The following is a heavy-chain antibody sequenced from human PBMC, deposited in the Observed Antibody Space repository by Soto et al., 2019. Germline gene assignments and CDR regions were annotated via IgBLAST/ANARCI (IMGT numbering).Heavy chain of an antibody. Sequence: QITLNESGPTVVKPAETLTLTCTFSGFSLTTSGVGVGWIRQSPGKAPEWLALIYWDDDKRYSASLKSRLTITKDTSKNQVVLTMARVDPADTATYYCAHRILRTVFGLVTPTAIYFDFWGQGTPVVVSS. CDR1: GFSLTTSGVG. D-gene: IGHD3-3*01. CDR3: AHRILRTVFGLVTPTAIYFDF. J-gene: IGHJ4*02. CDR2: IYWDDDK. V-gene: IGHV2-5*02.